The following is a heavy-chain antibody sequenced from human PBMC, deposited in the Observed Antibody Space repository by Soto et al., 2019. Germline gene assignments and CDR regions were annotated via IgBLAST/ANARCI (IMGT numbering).Heavy chain of an antibody. J-gene: IGHJ4*02. V-gene: IGHV4-31*03. CDR3: ARSPAHYDSSGYYMSLDY. CDR2: IYYSGST. Sequence: SETLSLTCTVSGGSISSGGYYWSWIHQHPGKGLEWIGYIYYSGSTYYNPSLKSRVTISVDTSKNQFSLKLSSVTAADTSVYYCARSPAHYDSSGYYMSLDYWGQGTLVTVSS. D-gene: IGHD3-22*01. CDR1: GGSISSGGYY.